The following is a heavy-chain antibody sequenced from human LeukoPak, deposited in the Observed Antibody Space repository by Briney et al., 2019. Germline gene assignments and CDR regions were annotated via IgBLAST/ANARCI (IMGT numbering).Heavy chain of an antibody. CDR2: ISGSGGST. V-gene: IGHV3-23*01. J-gene: IGHJ4*02. CDR1: GFTFSSYA. D-gene: IGHD3-9*01. CDR3: ARGDILTDYRQ. Sequence: GGSLRLSCAASGFTFSSYAMSWVRQAPGKGLEWVSAISGSGGSTYYADSVKGRFTISRDNSKNTLYLQMNSLRAEDTAVYYCARGDILTDYRQWGQGTLVTVSS.